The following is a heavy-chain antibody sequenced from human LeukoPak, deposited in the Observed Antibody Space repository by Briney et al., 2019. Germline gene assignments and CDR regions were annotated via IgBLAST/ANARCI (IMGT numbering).Heavy chain of an antibody. J-gene: IGHJ6*03. V-gene: IGHV3-30*02. D-gene: IGHD1-26*01. CDR3: AKDGGSYSPYFYMDV. CDR2: IRHDGTYK. CDR1: GFTFSTYG. Sequence: PGGSLRLSCAASGFTFSTYGMHWVRQAPGKGLEWVAFIRHDGTYKYYADSVKGRLTISRDNSKNTLYLQMNSLRAEDTAVYYCAKDGGSYSPYFYMDVWGKGTTVTVSS.